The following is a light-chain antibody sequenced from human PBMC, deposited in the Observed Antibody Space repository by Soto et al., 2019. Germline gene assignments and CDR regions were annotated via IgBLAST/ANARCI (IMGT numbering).Light chain of an antibody. V-gene: IGKV1-5*03. CDR1: QTISSW. Sequence: DIQMTQSPSTLSGSVGDRVTITCRASQTISSWLAWYQQKPGKAPKLLIYKASTLKSGVPSRFSGSGSGTEFTLTISSLQPDDFAPYYCQQYNSYSRTFGQGTKVDI. CDR3: QQYNSYSRT. CDR2: KAS. J-gene: IGKJ1*01.